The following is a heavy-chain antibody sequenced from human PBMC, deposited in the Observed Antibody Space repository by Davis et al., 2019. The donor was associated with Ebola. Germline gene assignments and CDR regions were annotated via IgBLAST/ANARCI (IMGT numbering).Heavy chain of an antibody. V-gene: IGHV3-48*03. J-gene: IGHJ6*02. CDR1: GFTFSSYE. CDR3: ARASSGWTTSGYYYYGMDV. CDR2: ISSSGSTI. Sequence: GGSLRLSCAASGFTFSSYEMNWVRQAPGKGLEWVSYISSSGSTIYYADSVKGRFTISRDTAKNSLYLQMTSLRAEDTAVYYCARASSGWTTSGYYYYGMDVWGQGTTVTVSS. D-gene: IGHD6-19*01.